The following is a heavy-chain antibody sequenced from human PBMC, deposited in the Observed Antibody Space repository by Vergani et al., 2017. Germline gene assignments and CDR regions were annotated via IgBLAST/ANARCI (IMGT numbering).Heavy chain of an antibody. V-gene: IGHV3-11*04. Sequence: QVQLQQWGAGLLKPSETLSLTCAVYGGSFSGYYWSWVRQAPGKGLEWVSYISSSCSTIYYADSVKGRFTISRDNAKNSLYLQMNSLRAEDTAVYYCARDQEGWYYENDAFDIWGQGTMVTVSS. J-gene: IGHJ3*02. D-gene: IGHD3-22*01. CDR1: GGSFSGYY. CDR3: ARDQEGWYYENDAFDI. CDR2: ISSSCSTI.